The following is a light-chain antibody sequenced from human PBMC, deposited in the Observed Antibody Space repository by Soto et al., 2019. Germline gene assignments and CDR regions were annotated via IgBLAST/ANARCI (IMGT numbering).Light chain of an antibody. V-gene: IGKV1-13*02. J-gene: IGKJ5*01. Sequence: AIQLTQSPSSLSASVGDRVTITCRASQAIRGALAWYQQKPGKAPKLLIYDASSLESGVPSRFSGSGSGTDFTLTISSLQPEDFATYYCQQFNTYPITFGQGTRLEIK. CDR3: QQFNTYPIT. CDR2: DAS. CDR1: QAIRGA.